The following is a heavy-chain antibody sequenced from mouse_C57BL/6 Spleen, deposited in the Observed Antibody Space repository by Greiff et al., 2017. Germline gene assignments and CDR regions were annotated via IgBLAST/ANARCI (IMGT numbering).Heavy chain of an antibody. Sequence: VQLQQPGAELVKPGASVKVSCKASGYTFTSYWMHWVKQRPGQGLEWIGRIHPSDSDTNYNQKFKGKATLTVDKSSRTAYMQLSSLTSEDSAVYYCAITGDYDAPLYWYFEVGGTGTTVTVSS. J-gene: IGHJ1*03. D-gene: IGHD2-4*01. CDR2: IHPSDSDT. CDR1: GYTFTSYW. CDR3: AITGDYDAPLYWYFEV. V-gene: IGHV1-74*01.